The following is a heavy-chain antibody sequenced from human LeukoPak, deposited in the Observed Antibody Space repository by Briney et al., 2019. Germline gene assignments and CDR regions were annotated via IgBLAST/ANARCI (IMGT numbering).Heavy chain of an antibody. Sequence: GSLRLSCAASGFTFNSYAMAWVRQPPEKGLEWVSSITDNGINTYYADSVKGRFTISRDNSKNTLYLQMNSLRAEDTAVYYCAKGLRGNYDYWGQGTLVTVSS. CDR2: ITDNGINT. D-gene: IGHD1-26*01. CDR1: GFTFNSYA. J-gene: IGHJ4*02. V-gene: IGHV3-23*01. CDR3: AKGLRGNYDY.